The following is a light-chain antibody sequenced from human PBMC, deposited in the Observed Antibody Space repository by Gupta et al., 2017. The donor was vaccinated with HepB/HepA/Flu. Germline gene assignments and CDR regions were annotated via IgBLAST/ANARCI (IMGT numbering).Light chain of an antibody. J-gene: IGKJ5*01. CDR3: QQRSNGPIT. CDR1: QSVSSY. V-gene: IGKV3-11*01. CDR2: DAS. Sequence: DIVLTQSPATLSLSPGERATLSCRASQSVSSYLAWYQQKPGQAPRLLIYDASNRATGIPARFSGSGSGTDFTLTISSLEPEDFAVYYCQQRSNGPITFGQGTRLEIK.